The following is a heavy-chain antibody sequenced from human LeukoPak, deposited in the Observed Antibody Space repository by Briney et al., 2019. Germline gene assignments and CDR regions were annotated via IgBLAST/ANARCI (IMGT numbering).Heavy chain of an antibody. CDR1: GFTFSSYA. D-gene: IGHD3-22*01. V-gene: IGHV3-23*01. CDR2: ISGSGGST. J-gene: IGHJ4*02. CDR3: AKDWSTYYYDSSGYQALDY. Sequence: GGSLRLSCAASGFTFSSYAMSWVRQAPGKGLEWVSAISGSGGSTYYADSVKGRFTISRDNSKNTLYLQMNSLRAEDTAVYYCAKDWSTYYYDSSGYQALDYWGQGTLVTVSS.